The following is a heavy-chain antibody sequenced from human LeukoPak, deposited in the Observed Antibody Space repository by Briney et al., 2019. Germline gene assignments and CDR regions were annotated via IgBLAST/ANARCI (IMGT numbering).Heavy chain of an antibody. V-gene: IGHV3-11*05. CDR1: GFNVSSNY. Sequence: GGSLRLSCAASGFNVSSNYMSWVRQAPGKGSEWVSYIGSSGSYTNYADSVKGRFTISRDNARNSLYLQMNSLRAEDTAVYYCAKDPKLDRFDYWGQGTLVTVSS. J-gene: IGHJ4*02. CDR3: AKDPKLDRFDY. D-gene: IGHD3-9*01. CDR2: IGSSGSYT.